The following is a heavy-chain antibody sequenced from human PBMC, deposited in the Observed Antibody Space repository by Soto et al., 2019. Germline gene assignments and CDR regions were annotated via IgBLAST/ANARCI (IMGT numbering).Heavy chain of an antibody. V-gene: IGHV3-64*01. CDR2: ISSNGGST. J-gene: IGHJ6*03. CDR1: GFTFSSYA. Sequence: EVQLVESGGGLVQPGGSLRLSCAASGFTFSSYAMHWVRQAPGKGLEYVSAISSNGGSTYYANSVKGRFTISRDNSKNTLYLQMGSLRAEDMAVYYCARDIRDGYYYYYMDVWGKGTTVTVSS. CDR3: ARDIRDGYYYYYMDV. D-gene: IGHD3-3*02.